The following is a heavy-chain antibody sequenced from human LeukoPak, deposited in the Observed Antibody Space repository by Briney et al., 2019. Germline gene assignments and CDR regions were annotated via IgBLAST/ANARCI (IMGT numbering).Heavy chain of an antibody. CDR3: AKDINYYDSSGYFMGLVDY. CDR1: GFTFDDYA. J-gene: IGHJ4*02. CDR2: ISWDGGST. V-gene: IGHV3-43D*03. D-gene: IGHD3-22*01. Sequence: GGSLRLSCAASGFTFDDYAMHWVRQAPGKGLEWVSLISWDGGSTYYADSVKGRFTISRDNSKNSLYLQMNSLGAEDTALYCCAKDINYYDSSGYFMGLVDYWGQGTLVTVSS.